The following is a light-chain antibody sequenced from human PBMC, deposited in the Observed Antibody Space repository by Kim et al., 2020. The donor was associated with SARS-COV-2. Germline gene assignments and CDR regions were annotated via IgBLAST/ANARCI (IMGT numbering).Light chain of an antibody. CDR3: SSYARSSSYV. CDR1: SSDVGAYKY. CDR2: DVS. V-gene: IGLV2-14*04. Sequence: GRSITTSGHGTSSDVGAYKYVSWYQQHPGKAPELMIFDVSERPSGISNRFSGSKSGNTASLTISGLQAEDEADYYCSSYARSSSYVFGTGTKVTVL. J-gene: IGLJ1*01.